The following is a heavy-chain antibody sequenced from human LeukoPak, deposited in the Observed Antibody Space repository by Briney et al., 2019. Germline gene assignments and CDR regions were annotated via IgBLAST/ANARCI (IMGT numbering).Heavy chain of an antibody. D-gene: IGHD4-17*01. V-gene: IGHV3-15*01. CDR3: TWMATVRTVDF. CDR1: GLVFNDAW. Sequence: GGSLRLSCIVSGLVFNDAWMIWVRQAPGKGLAWVGRITSGGATDYAAPVKGRFIISRDNSKGTFYLQMNGLKTDDTAMYYCTWMATVRTVDFWGQGTLVTVSS. J-gene: IGHJ4*02. CDR2: ITSGGAT.